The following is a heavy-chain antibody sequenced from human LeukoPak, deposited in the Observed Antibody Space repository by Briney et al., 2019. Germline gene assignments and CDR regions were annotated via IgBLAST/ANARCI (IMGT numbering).Heavy chain of an antibody. CDR2: MYPNSGDT. J-gene: IGHJ4*02. CDR3: ARGPYGTGSHFDF. Sequence: ASVKVSCKASGSTFSSYDINWVRQATGQGLEWMGWMYPNSGDTGYTQRFQGRVTMTRDTSISTAYIELSSLRSEDTAVYYCARGPYGTGSHFDFWGQGTLVTVSS. D-gene: IGHD3-10*01. V-gene: IGHV1-8*02. CDR1: GSTFSSYD.